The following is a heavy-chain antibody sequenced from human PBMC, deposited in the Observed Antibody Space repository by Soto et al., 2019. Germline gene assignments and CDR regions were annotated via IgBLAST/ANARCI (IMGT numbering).Heavy chain of an antibody. V-gene: IGHV4-39*01. J-gene: IGHJ4*02. CDR2: IYYSGST. CDR1: GGSISSSSFY. CDR3: AIAPPFGLVFTSHFDY. Sequence: PSETLSLTCTVSGGSISSSSFYWGWIRQPPGKGLEWIGSIYYSGSTYYNPSLKSRVTISVDTSKNQFSLKLSSVTAADTAVYYCAIAPPFGLVFTSHFDYWGQGTLVTVSS. D-gene: IGHD3-3*01.